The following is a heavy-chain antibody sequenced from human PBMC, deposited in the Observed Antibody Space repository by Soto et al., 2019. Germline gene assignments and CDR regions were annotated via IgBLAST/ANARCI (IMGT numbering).Heavy chain of an antibody. V-gene: IGHV1-18*01. CDR2: ISAYNGNT. J-gene: IGHJ6*02. Sequence: ASVKVSCKASGYTFTSYGISWVRQAPGQGLEWMGWISAYNGNTNYAQKLQGRVTMTTDTSTSTAYMELRSLRSDDTAVYYCAREAAAAGTPHLYYSYPGRDVWGQGPTVTVPS. D-gene: IGHD6-13*01. CDR1: GYTFTSYG. CDR3: AREAAAAGTPHLYYSYPGRDV.